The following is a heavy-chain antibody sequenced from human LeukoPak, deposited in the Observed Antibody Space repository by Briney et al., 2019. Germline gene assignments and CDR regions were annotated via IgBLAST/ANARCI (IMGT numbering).Heavy chain of an antibody. Sequence: PGRSLRLSCAASGFTFDDYAMHWVRQAPGKGLEWVSGISWNSGSIGYADSVKGRFTISRDNAKNSLYPQMNSLRAEDMALYYCARGAPIDYWGQGTLVTVSS. V-gene: IGHV3-9*03. CDR3: ARGAPIDY. CDR1: GFTFDDYA. D-gene: IGHD3-10*01. J-gene: IGHJ4*02. CDR2: ISWNSGSI.